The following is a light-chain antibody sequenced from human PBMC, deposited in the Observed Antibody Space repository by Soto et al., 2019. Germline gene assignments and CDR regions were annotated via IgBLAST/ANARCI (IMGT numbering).Light chain of an antibody. J-gene: IGKJ1*01. CDR3: QQLNTYPPWT. CDR2: AAS. V-gene: IGKV1-9*01. CDR1: QGISSY. Sequence: IRVTQSPSSLSASTGDRVTITCRASQGISSYLAWYQQKPGKAPELLIYAASTLQSGVPSRFSGSGSGTDLTLTISSLQPEDSATYYCQQLNTYPPWTFGQGTKVDIK.